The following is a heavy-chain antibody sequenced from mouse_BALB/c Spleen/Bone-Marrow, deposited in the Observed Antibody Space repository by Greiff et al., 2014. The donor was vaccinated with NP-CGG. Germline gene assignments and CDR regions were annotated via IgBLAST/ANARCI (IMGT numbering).Heavy chain of an antibody. CDR2: IDPANGNT. CDR3: AIYYGNYYAMDY. CDR1: GFNIKDTY. Sequence: VQLQQSGTELVKPGASVKLSCTASGFNIKDTYMHWVKQRPEQGLEWIGRIDPANGNTKYDPKFQGKATITADTSSNTAYLQLSSLTSEDTAVYYCAIYYGNYYAMDYWGQGTSVTVSS. V-gene: IGHV14-3*02. J-gene: IGHJ4*01. D-gene: IGHD2-1*01.